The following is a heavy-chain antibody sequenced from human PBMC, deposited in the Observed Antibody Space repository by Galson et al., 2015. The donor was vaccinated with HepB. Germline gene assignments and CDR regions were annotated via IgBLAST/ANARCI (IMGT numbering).Heavy chain of an antibody. CDR2: INPDGSEK. CDR3: ARRISLVRGIITKPDYYYGMDV. V-gene: IGHV3-7*03. D-gene: IGHD3-10*01. J-gene: IGHJ6*02. Sequence: SLRLSCAASEFTFSSYWMNWVRQAPGKGLKWVANINPDGSEKYYVASLKGRFTISRDNAKNSLYLQMDSLRAEDTAVYYCARRISLVRGIITKPDYYYGMDVWGQGTTVTVAS. CDR1: EFTFSSYW.